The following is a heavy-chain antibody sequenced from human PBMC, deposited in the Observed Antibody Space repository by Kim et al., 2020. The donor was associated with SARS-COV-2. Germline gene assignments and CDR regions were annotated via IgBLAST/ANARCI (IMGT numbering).Heavy chain of an antibody. J-gene: IGHJ4*02. Sequence: GGSLRLSCAASGFTFSSYGMHWVRQAPGKGLEWVTAISKDGSRKNYADSVKGRFTISRDNSKNTVYLEMNSLKAEDTAVYYCAKRLDGSDWYEIDYWGQGTLVTVSS. CDR3: AKRLDGSDWYEIDY. CDR2: ISKDGSRK. V-gene: IGHV3-30*18. CDR1: GFTFSSYG. D-gene: IGHD6-19*01.